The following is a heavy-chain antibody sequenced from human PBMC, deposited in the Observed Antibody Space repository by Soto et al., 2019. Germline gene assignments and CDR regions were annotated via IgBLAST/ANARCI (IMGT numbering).Heavy chain of an antibody. J-gene: IGHJ3*02. CDR3: ASDTSGWFAFVI. Sequence: QVQLVQSGAEVKQPGASVKVSCKASGYTFTSYDINWVRQATGKRLEWMGWMNPNSGNTAYAQKFQCRVTMTRNTSISTADMELSILISEDTAVYYCASDTSGWFAFVIWGEGTMVTVSS. V-gene: IGHV1-8*01. D-gene: IGHD3-10*01. CDR1: GYTFTSYD. CDR2: MNPNSGNT.